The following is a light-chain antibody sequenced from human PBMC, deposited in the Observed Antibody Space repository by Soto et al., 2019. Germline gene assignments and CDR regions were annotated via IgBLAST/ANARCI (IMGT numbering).Light chain of an antibody. CDR2: EVS. J-gene: IGLJ3*02. CDR1: SSDVGGYNY. CDR3: SSYTSSSTV. V-gene: IGLV2-14*01. Sequence: QSALTQPASVSGSPGQSITISCTGTSSDVGGYNYVSWYQQHPGKAPKLMIYEVSNRPSGVSNRFSGSKSGNTASLTSSGLQHEDEADYYCSSYTSSSTVFGGGTKLTVL.